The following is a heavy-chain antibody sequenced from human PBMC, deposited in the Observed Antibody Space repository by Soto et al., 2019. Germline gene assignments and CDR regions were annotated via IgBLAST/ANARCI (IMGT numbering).Heavy chain of an antibody. V-gene: IGHV3-53*01. CDR2: IYSDATT. CDR1: GFTVSSNY. J-gene: IGHJ5*02. D-gene: IGHD3-22*01. Sequence: GGSLRLSCAASGFTVSSNYMSWVRQAPGKGLEWVSIIYSDATTYYADSVKGRFTISRDNSKNTLYPQMNGLRVEDTAVYYCARETLIGYNCFDPWGQGTLVTVSS. CDR3: ARETLIGYNCFDP.